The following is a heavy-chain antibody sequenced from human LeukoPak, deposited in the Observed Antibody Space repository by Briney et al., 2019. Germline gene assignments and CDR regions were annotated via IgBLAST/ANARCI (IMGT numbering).Heavy chain of an antibody. CDR2: INHSGST. CDR1: GGSFSGYY. J-gene: IGHJ3*02. CDR3: ARDRKATNGGDAFDI. V-gene: IGHV4-34*01. D-gene: IGHD2-8*01. Sequence: SETLSLTCAVYGGSFSGYYWSWIRQPPGKGLEWIGEINHSGSTNYNPSLKSRVTISVDTSKNQFSLKLSSVTAADTAVYYCARDRKATNGGDAFDIWGQGTMVTVSS.